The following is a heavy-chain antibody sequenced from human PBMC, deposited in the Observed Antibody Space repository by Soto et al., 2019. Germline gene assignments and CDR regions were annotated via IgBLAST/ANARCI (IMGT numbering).Heavy chain of an antibody. V-gene: IGHV1-69*13. CDR3: ARDYRYYDSSGYYAMESIGYFQH. Sequence: SVKVSCKASGGTFSSYAISWVRQAPGQGLEWMGGIIPIFGTANYAQKFQGRVTITADESTSTAYMELSSLRSEDTAVYYCARDYRYYDSSGYYAMESIGYFQHWGQGTLVTVSS. CDR1: GGTFSSYA. CDR2: IIPIFGTA. J-gene: IGHJ1*01. D-gene: IGHD3-22*01.